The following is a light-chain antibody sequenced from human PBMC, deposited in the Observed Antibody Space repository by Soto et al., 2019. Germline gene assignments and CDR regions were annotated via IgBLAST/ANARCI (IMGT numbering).Light chain of an antibody. V-gene: IGKV3-11*01. Sequence: EIVVIQPTGTLSLSPGERATLSCRASQSVSSNLAWYQQKPGQAPRLLIYGASTRATGIPARFSGSGSGTEFTLTISSLEPEDFAVYYCQQRSNWPPTWTFGQGTKVDIK. CDR1: QSVSSN. CDR3: QQRSNWPPTWT. CDR2: GAS. J-gene: IGKJ1*01.